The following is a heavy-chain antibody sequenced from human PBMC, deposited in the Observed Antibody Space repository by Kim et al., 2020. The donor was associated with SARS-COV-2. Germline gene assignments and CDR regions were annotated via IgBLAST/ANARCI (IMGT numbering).Heavy chain of an antibody. CDR2: INPSGGST. Sequence: ASVKVSCKASGYTFTSNHMHWVRQAPGQGLEWMGIINPSGGSTAYAQKFQGRVTMTRDTSTTTDYMELSSLTSEDTAMYYCARDFRGSWTIDYWGQGTLVTVSS. CDR1: GYTFTSNH. CDR3: ARDFRGSWTIDY. J-gene: IGHJ4*02. D-gene: IGHD2-15*01. V-gene: IGHV1-46*01.